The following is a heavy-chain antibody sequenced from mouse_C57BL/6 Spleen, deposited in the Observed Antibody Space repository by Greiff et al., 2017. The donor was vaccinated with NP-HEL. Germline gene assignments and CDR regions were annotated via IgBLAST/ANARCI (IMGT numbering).Heavy chain of an antibody. CDR3: ARADYGSSQGYFDY. V-gene: IGHV1-50*01. D-gene: IGHD1-1*01. J-gene: IGHJ2*01. CDR1: GYTFTSYW. CDR2: IDPSDSYT. Sequence: VQLQQPGAELVKPGASVKLSCKASGYTFTSYWMQWVKQRPGQGLEWIGEIDPSDSYTNYNQKFKGKATLTVDTSSSTAYMQLSSLTSEDSAVYYCARADYGSSQGYFDYWGQGTTLTVSS.